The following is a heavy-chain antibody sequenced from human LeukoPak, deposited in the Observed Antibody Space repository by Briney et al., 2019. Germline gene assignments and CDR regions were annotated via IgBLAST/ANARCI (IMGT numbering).Heavy chain of an antibody. CDR2: IYYSGST. V-gene: IGHV4-59*01. CDR1: GGSISSYY. CDR3: AKSTSGWYGQGNY. Sequence: SETLSLTCTVSGGSISSYYWSWIRQPPGKGLEWIGYIYYSGSTNYNPSLKSRVTISVDTSKNQFSLKLSSVTAADTAVYYCAKSTSGWYGQGNYWGQGTLVTVSS. J-gene: IGHJ4*02. D-gene: IGHD6-19*01.